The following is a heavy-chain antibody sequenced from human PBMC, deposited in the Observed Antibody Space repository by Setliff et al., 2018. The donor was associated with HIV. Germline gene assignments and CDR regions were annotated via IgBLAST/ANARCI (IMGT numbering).Heavy chain of an antibody. Sequence: PSETLSLTCSVSGVSINRTDHYWGWIRQSPGKRLEWIGSVSQSGSTYYNPSLRSRVTISMETSNTRFSLWLRSATAADTATYFCARLGRAIDDGGSSLRLDFWGQGMLVTVSS. CDR3: ARLGRAIDDGGSSLRLDF. CDR2: VSQSGST. CDR1: GVSINRTDHY. D-gene: IGHD2-21*01. V-gene: IGHV4-38-2*02. J-gene: IGHJ4*02.